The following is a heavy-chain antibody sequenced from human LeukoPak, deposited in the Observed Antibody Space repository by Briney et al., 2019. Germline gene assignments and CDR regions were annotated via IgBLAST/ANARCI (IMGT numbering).Heavy chain of an antibody. V-gene: IGHV4-39*01. CDR2: VYYSGNT. CDR3: ARLLSARYDWRGPGYDPFDI. D-gene: IGHD3-3*01. J-gene: IGHJ3*02. Sequence: SQTLSLTCTVSGGSISSGGYYWSWIRQHPGKGLEWIGSVYYSGNTYYTPSLKSRVTISVDTSKNQFSPKVTSVTAADTAVYYCARLLSARYDWRGPGYDPFDIWGQGTVVTVSS. CDR1: GGSISSGGYY.